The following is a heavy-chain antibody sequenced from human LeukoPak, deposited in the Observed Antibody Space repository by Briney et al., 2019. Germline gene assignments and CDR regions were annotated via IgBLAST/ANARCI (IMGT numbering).Heavy chain of an antibody. CDR3: ARDPTTYRPGSYAH. CDR1: GFTFSDSY. J-gene: IGHJ4*02. D-gene: IGHD3-10*01. CDR2: IDMSGGTT. V-gene: IGHV3-11*04. Sequence: GGSLRLSCSASGFTFSDSYMTWLGPAPGKGLAGVAFIDMSGGTTFYEDSVKGRITLSRDNAKASLQLEMKSLKAQDTAVCYCARDPTTYRPGSYAHWGQGTLVTVSS.